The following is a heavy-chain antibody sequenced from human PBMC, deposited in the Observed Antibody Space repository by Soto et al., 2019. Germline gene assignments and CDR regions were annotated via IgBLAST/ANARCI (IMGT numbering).Heavy chain of an antibody. V-gene: IGHV4-61*01. CDR1: GGSVSSGSYY. Sequence: QVQLQESGPGLVKPSETLSLTCTVSGGSVSSGSYYWSWIRQPPGKGLEWIGYIYYSGSTNYNPSLKSRVTISVDTSKNQFSLKLSSVTAADTAVYYCARAHYDFRSGYDYWGQGTLVTVSS. CDR2: IYYSGST. CDR3: ARAHYDFRSGYDY. D-gene: IGHD3-3*01. J-gene: IGHJ4*02.